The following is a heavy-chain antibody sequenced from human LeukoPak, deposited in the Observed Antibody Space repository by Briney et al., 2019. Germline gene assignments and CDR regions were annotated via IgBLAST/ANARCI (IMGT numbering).Heavy chain of an antibody. CDR2: IYFRGST. CDR3: ARLGYSSGNWFDP. Sequence: SETLSLTCTVSGGSISSSSYYWGWIRQPPGKGLEWIGSIYFRGSTYYNPPLKRRVTISVDTSKNQFSLKLSSVTAADTAVYYCARLGYSSGNWFDPWGQGNLVTVSS. D-gene: IGHD6-19*01. J-gene: IGHJ5*02. V-gene: IGHV4-39*01. CDR1: GGSISSSSYY.